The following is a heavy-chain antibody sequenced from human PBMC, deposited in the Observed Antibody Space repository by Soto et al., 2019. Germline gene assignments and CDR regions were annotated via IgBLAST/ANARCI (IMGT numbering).Heavy chain of an antibody. D-gene: IGHD6-13*01. V-gene: IGHV1-46*01. CDR1: GYTFTSYY. CDR3: ARDYKRAADGIFQFY. Sequence: ASVKVSCKASGYTFTSYYMHWVRQAPGQGLEWMGIINPSGGSTSYAQKFQGRVTMTRDTSTSTVYMELSSLRSEDTAVYYCARDYKRAADGIFQFYWGQGTLVTVSS. CDR2: INPSGGST. J-gene: IGHJ4*02.